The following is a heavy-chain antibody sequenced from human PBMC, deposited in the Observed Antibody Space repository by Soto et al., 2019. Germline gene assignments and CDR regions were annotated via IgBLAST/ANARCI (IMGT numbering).Heavy chain of an antibody. CDR1: GFTFSSFG. CDR2: ISYDGSNK. CDR3: AKVIGVRGVTSVADY. Sequence: QVQLVDSGGGVVQPGRSLRLSCAASGFTFSSFGMHWVRQAPAKGLEWVAVISYDGSNKYYADSVKGRFTISRDNSKNTLYLQMNSLRAEDTAVYYCAKVIGVRGVTSVADYWGQGTLVSVSS. J-gene: IGHJ4*02. D-gene: IGHD3-10*01. V-gene: IGHV3-30*18.